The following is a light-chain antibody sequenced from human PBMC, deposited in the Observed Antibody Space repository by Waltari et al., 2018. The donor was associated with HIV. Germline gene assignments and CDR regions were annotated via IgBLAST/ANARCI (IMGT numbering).Light chain of an antibody. V-gene: IGKV3-20*01. CDR2: GAS. CDR3: QQYGGSPMYT. J-gene: IGKJ2*01. CDR1: QSVSSNY. Sequence: IVLTQSPGTLSLSPGERATLSCRASQSVSSNYLVWYQQKRGQAPRLLIYGASRRATGIPDRFSGSGSGTDFTLTISRLEPEDFAMYYCQQYGGSPMYTFGQGTKLEIK.